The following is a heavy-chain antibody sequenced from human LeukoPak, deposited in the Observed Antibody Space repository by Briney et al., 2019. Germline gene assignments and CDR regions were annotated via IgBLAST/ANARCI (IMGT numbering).Heavy chain of an antibody. Sequence: SETLSLTCTVSGGSISSYYWSWIRQPPGKGLEWIGYIYYSGSTNYNPSLKSRVTISVDTSKNQFSLKLSSVTAADTAVYYCARDLGYSSGWYDYWGQGTLVTVSS. CDR3: ARDLGYSSGWYDY. D-gene: IGHD6-19*01. CDR2: IYYSGST. V-gene: IGHV4-59*01. CDR1: GGSISSYY. J-gene: IGHJ4*02.